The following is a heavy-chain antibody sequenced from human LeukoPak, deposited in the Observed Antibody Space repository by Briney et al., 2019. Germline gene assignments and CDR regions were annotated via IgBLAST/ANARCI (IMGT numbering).Heavy chain of an antibody. Sequence: GGSLRLSCAASGFTVSSNYMSWVRQAPGKGLEWVSVIYSGGSTYYADSVKGRFTISRDNSKNTLHLQMNSLRAEDTAVYYCARDSVSSSWYLPGFDYWGQGTLVTVSS. CDR3: ARDSVSSSWYLPGFDY. CDR1: GFTVSSNY. J-gene: IGHJ4*02. CDR2: IYSGGST. D-gene: IGHD6-13*01. V-gene: IGHV3-53*01.